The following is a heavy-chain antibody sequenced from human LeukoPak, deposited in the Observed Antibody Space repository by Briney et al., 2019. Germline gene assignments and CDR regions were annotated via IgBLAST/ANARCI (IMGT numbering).Heavy chain of an antibody. CDR2: IYPGDSDT. Sequence: GESLKISCKGSGYSFTSYWIGWVRQVPGKGLEWMGIIYPGDSDTRYSPSFQGQVTISADKSISTAYLQWSSLKASDTAMYYCARGMYYDSSDYYLVVGPETGSVDIWGQGTMVTVYS. D-gene: IGHD3-22*01. CDR1: GYSFTSYW. J-gene: IGHJ3*02. V-gene: IGHV5-51*01. CDR3: ARGMYYDSSDYYLVVGPETGSVDI.